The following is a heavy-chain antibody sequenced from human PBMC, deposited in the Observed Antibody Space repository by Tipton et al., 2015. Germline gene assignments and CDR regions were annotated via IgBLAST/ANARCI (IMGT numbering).Heavy chain of an antibody. CDR3: ARGRGWRVFDY. V-gene: IGHV4-38-2*02. CDR1: GYSISSGYY. Sequence: TLSLTCTVSGYSISSGYYWGWIRQPPRKGLEWIGSISHSGNTYYNPSLKSRVTISVDTSKSQFFLKLTSVIAADTAVYFCARGRGWRVFDYWGQGTLVTVSS. CDR2: ISHSGNT. J-gene: IGHJ4*02. D-gene: IGHD3-10*01.